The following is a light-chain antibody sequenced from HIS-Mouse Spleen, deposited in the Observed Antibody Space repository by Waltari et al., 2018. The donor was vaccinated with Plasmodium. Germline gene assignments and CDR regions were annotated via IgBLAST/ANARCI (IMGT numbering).Light chain of an antibody. J-gene: IGLJ1*01. CDR2: DGS. Sequence: QSALTQPASVSGSPGQSITISCTGTSSDVGSYNLVSWYQQHPGKAPKLMIYDGSKRTSGVSNRFSGSKSGNTASLTISGLQAEDEADYYCCSYAGSSTYVFGTGTKVTVL. CDR1: SSDVGSYNL. CDR3: CSYAGSSTYV. V-gene: IGLV2-23*01.